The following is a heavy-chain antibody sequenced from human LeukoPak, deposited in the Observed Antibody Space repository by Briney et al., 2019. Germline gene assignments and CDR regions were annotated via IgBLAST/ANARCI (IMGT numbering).Heavy chain of an antibody. J-gene: IGHJ6*02. CDR1: GYTFTSYG. CDR2: ISAYNGNT. V-gene: IGHV1-18*01. CDR3: ARDTLFGELLESGMDV. Sequence: GASVKVSCKASGYTFTSYGISWVRQAPGQGFEWMGWISAYNGNTNYAQKLQGRVTMTTDTSTSTAYMELRSLRSDDTAVYYCARDTLFGELLESGMDVWGQGTTVTVSS. D-gene: IGHD3-10*01.